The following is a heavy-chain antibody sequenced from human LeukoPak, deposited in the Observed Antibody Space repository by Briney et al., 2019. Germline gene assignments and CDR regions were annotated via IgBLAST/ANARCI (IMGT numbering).Heavy chain of an antibody. CDR1: GFTFSDYG. CDR3: ARDWPGSTHHLDY. CDR2: IRYDGGNK. Sequence: GGSLRLSCAASGFTFSDYGMHWVRQAPGKGLEWVAFIRYDGGNKYYGDSVKGRFTISRDNSKNTLYLQMNSLRGGDTAIFYCARDWPGSTHHLDYWGQGALVTVSS. D-gene: IGHD1-1*01. J-gene: IGHJ4*02. V-gene: IGHV3-30*02.